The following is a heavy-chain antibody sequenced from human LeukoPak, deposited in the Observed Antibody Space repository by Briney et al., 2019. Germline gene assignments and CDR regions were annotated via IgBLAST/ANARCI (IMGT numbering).Heavy chain of an antibody. J-gene: IGHJ4*02. CDR1: GFTFSNYW. D-gene: IGHD2-2*01. Sequence: GGSLRLSCAASGFTFSNYWMHWVRQAPGKGLVWVSRINSDGSSTSYADSVKGRFTISRDNAKNTLNLQMNSLRAEDTAVYYCARDFVVVPAATSPDYWGQGTLVTVSS. CDR2: INSDGSST. CDR3: ARDFVVVPAATSPDY. V-gene: IGHV3-74*01.